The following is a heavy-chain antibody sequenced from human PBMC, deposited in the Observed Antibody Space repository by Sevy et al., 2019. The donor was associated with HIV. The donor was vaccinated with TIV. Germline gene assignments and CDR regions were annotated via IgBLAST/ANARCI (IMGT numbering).Heavy chain of an antibody. V-gene: IGHV3-33*01. CDR1: GFTFCSYG. Sequence: GGSLRLSCVASGFTFCSYGMLLVRQAPGKGVEGVADIWFDGSNKHYADPGSGRFTISRDNSKNTLSLHMSSLRVEDTVVYYCARERTYLFDYCGQGTLVTVSS. J-gene: IGHJ4*02. CDR3: ARERTYLFDY. CDR2: IWFDGSNK.